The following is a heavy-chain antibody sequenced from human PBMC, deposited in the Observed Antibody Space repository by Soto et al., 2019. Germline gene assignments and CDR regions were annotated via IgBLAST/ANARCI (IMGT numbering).Heavy chain of an antibody. Sequence: QVQLQESAPGLVKPSETLSLTCTVSGGSISSYCWSWIRQPPGKGMEWIGYIYYNGSTNYNPSLRSRVTIAVDTTKNHSSLKLSSVTAADTAVYYCARDRPGRASGYDLSPPYYYSDMDVWGQGTTVTVSS. CDR2: IYYNGST. D-gene: IGHD5-12*01. J-gene: IGHJ6*02. V-gene: IGHV4-59*01. CDR1: GGSISSYC. CDR3: ARDRPGRASGYDLSPPYYYSDMDV.